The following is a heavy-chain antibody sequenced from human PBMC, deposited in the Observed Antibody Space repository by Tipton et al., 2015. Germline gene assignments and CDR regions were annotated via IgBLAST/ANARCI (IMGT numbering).Heavy chain of an antibody. CDR1: GQSFFNYY. CDR3: ARHVRNIGPITVAVLHHGYYFDY. D-gene: IGHD6-19*01. J-gene: IGHJ4*02. V-gene: IGHV4-34*01. Sequence: GLVKPSETLSLTCDGYGQSFFNYYWTWIRQPPGKGLEWIGEFSGNGNTHYNPSLNGRVTISVDTSKNQSSLNLTSVTAADTAVYYCARHVRNIGPITVAVLHHGYYFDYWGQGTLVTVSS. CDR2: FSGNGNT.